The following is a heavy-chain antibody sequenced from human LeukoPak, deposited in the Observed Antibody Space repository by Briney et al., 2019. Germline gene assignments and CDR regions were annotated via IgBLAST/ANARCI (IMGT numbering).Heavy chain of an antibody. V-gene: IGHV3-23*01. J-gene: IGHJ4*02. Sequence: GGSLRLSCAASGFTFSSYAMSWVRQAPGKGLEWVSAIRGSGDRTHYADSVKGRFTISRDNSKNTLYLHMNGLRVEDTAIYYCARDERWIQFNYWGQGTLVTVSS. CDR1: GFTFSSYA. CDR2: IRGSGDRT. D-gene: IGHD5-18*01. CDR3: ARDERWIQFNY.